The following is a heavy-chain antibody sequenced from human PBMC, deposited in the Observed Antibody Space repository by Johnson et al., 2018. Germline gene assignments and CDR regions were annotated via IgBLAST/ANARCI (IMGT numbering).Heavy chain of an antibody. CDR3: AGRFECIYFGDYAFDI. Sequence: VQLVQSGAEVKKXGESLKISCKGSGYSFGSYWIAWVRQMPGQGLEWLGIIYPGDSDTRYSPSFQGHVPISADTSISTAYLQRSSLKAPDTAMSYCAGRFECIYFGDYAFDIWGQGTMVTVSS. J-gene: IGHJ3*02. CDR2: IYPGDSDT. V-gene: IGHV5-51*01. D-gene: IGHD3-10*01. CDR1: GYSFGSYW.